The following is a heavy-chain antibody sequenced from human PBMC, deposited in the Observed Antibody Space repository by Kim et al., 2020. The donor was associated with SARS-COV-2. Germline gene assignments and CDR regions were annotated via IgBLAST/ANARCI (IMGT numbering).Heavy chain of an antibody. V-gene: IGHV4-39*07. Sequence: LKSRVTISVDTAKNQFSLKRSSVTAADTAVYYCARDRIRDYGGNLNWFDPWGQGTLVTVSS. J-gene: IGHJ5*02. CDR3: ARDRIRDYGGNLNWFDP. D-gene: IGHD4-17*01.